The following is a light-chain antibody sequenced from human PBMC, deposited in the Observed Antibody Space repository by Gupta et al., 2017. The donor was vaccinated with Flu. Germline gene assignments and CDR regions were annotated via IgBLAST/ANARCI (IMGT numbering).Light chain of an antibody. V-gene: IGLV1-44*01. CDR3: AERNARLNGVV. J-gene: IGLJ2*01. CDR1: SSNIGSKT. CDR2: NTS. Sequence: QSVLTQPPSASRTPGQRVTIACSGSSSNIGSKTVHWYQQLPCTAPTLIIYNTSQRSSGVPGRFSGAKSGTSASMTISGLQAGDEAEYYCAERNARLNGVVFGGVTKLTVL.